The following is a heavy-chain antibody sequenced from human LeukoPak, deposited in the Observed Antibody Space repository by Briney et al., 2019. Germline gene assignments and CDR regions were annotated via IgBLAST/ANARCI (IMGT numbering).Heavy chain of an antibody. Sequence: GGSLRLSCAASGFSFSNYAMNWVRQAPGKGLEWVSSIRGNGGSSYYAASVKGRFVISRDNSKNTLYLQMMGLRAEDAAVYCCAKDFDTTVVLDAFDMWGQGTLVAVSS. CDR1: GFSFSNYA. CDR3: AKDFDTTVVLDAFDM. CDR2: IRGNGGSS. D-gene: IGHD4-23*01. V-gene: IGHV3-23*01. J-gene: IGHJ3*02.